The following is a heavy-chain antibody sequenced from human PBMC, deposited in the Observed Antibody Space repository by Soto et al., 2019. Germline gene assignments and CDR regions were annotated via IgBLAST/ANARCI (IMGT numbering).Heavy chain of an antibody. CDR2: INHSGST. V-gene: IGHV4-34*01. Sequence: SETLSLTCAVYGGSFSGYYWSWIRQPPGKGLEWIGEINHSGSTNYNPSLKSRVTISVDTSKNQFSLKLSSVTAADTAVYYCAPFGGNRDDYYGMDVWGQGTTVTVSS. J-gene: IGHJ6*02. D-gene: IGHD3-16*01. CDR1: GGSFSGYY. CDR3: APFGGNRDDYYGMDV.